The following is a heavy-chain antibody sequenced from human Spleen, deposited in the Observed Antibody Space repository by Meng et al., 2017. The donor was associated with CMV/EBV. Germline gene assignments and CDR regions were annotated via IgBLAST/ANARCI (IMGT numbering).Heavy chain of an antibody. CDR2: ISSSSSYI. CDR3: ARGESYCGSTSCSYNWFDP. Sequence: FSSYSMNWVRQAPGKGLEWVSSISSSSSYIYYADSVKGRFTISRDNAKNSLYLQMNSLRAEDTAVYYCARGESYCGSTSCSYNWFDPWGQGTLVTVSS. D-gene: IGHD2-2*01. J-gene: IGHJ5*02. CDR1: FSSYS. V-gene: IGHV3-21*01.